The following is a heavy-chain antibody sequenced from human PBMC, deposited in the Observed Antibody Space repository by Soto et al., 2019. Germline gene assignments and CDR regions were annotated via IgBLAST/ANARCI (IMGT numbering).Heavy chain of an antibody. Sequence: QITLKESGPTLVKPTQTLTLTCTFSGFSLTADGVGVGWIRQPPGKALEWLALIYWDDDQRYSPSLKTRLTITKDTSKNQVVLTMTNMDPVDTGTYYCAHAYGGTSWSNDAFDVWGQGTVVTVSS. D-gene: IGHD2-21*01. V-gene: IGHV2-5*02. CDR3: AHAYGGTSWSNDAFDV. CDR2: IYWDDDQ. J-gene: IGHJ3*01. CDR1: GFSLTADGVG.